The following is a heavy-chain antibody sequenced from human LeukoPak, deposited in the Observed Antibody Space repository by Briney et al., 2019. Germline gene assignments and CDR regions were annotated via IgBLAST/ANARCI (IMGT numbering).Heavy chain of an antibody. J-gene: IGHJ4*02. CDR2: IIPIFGTA. CDR3: ARGRRANIVATGFDY. Sequence: SVKVSCKASGGTFSRYAISWVRQAPGQGLEWMGGIIPIFGTANYAQKFQGRVTITADESTSTAYMELSSLRSEDTAVYYCARGRRANIVATGFDYWGQGTLVTVSS. V-gene: IGHV1-69*13. CDR1: GGTFSRYA. D-gene: IGHD5-12*01.